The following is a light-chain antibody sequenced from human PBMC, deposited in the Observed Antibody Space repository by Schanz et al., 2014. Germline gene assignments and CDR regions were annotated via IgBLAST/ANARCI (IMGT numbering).Light chain of an antibody. V-gene: IGKV3-20*01. J-gene: IGKJ2*01. Sequence: EIVLTQSPATLSLSPGERAPLSCRASQSVSSNYLAWYQQKPGQAPRLLIYDASNRATGIPARFSGSGSGTDFTLTISSLEPEDFAVFYCQQYHTSPYTFGQGTKLEIK. CDR2: DAS. CDR3: QQYHTSPYT. CDR1: QSVSSNY.